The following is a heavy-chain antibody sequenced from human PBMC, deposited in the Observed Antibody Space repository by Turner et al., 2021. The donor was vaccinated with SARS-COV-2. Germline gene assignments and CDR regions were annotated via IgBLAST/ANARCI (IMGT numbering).Heavy chain of an antibody. V-gene: IGHV3-23*01. CDR2: ISGSGGST. CDR1: GFTFSSYA. J-gene: IGHJ2*01. D-gene: IGHD1-7*01. CDR3: AKNYGFYWYFDL. Sequence: EVPLLESGGGLVQPGGSLRLSCAASGFTFSSYAMSWVRQAPGKGLEWVSAISGSGGSTYYADSVKGRFTISRDTSKNTLYLQMNSLRAEDTAVYYCAKNYGFYWYFDLWGRGTLVTVSS.